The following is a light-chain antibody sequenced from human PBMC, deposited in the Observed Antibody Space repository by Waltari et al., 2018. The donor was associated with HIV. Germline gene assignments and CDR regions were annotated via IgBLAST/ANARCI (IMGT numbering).Light chain of an antibody. Sequence: HSALTQPASVSGSPGQSIPIPCPGTSSDVVGYKYFSWYQQHPGKAPKLMMYDVSNRPSGVSNRFSGSKPGNTASLTISGLQAEDEADYYCSSYTSSSTQVFGTGTKVTVL. V-gene: IGLV2-14*03. CDR2: DVS. J-gene: IGLJ1*01. CDR1: SSDVVGYKY. CDR3: SSYTSSSTQV.